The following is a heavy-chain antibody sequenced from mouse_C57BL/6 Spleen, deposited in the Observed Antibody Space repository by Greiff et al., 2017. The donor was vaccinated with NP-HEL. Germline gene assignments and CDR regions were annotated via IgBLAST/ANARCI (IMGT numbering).Heavy chain of an antibody. CDR3: ARRDYYGSSYFDY. CDR1: GYAFTNYL. J-gene: IGHJ2*01. D-gene: IGHD1-1*01. V-gene: IGHV1-54*01. Sequence: VQGVESGAELVRPGTSVKVSCKASGYAFTNYLIEWVKQRPGQGLEWIGVINPGSGGTNYNEKFKGKATLTADKSSSTAYMQLSSLTSEDSAVYFCARRDYYGSSYFDYWGQGTTLTVSS. CDR2: INPGSGGT.